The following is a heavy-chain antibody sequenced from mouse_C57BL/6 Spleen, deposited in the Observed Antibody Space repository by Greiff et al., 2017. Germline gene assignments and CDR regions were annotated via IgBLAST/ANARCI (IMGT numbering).Heavy chain of an antibody. D-gene: IGHD1-1*01. CDR3: ASYYGSSYYYAMDY. V-gene: IGHV1-39*01. J-gene: IGHJ4*01. CDR1: GYSFTDYN. CDR2: INPNYGTT. Sequence: EVKLVESGPELVKPGASVKISCKASGYSFTDYNMNWVKQSNGKSLEWIGVINPNYGTTSYNQKFKGKATLTVDQSSSTAYMQLNSLTSEDSAVYYCASYYGSSYYYAMDYWGQGTSGTVSS.